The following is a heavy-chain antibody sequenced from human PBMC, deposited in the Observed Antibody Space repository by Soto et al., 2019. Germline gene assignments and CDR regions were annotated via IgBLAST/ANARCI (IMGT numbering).Heavy chain of an antibody. Sequence: ASVKVSCKASGYTFTSYYMHWVRQAPGQGLEWMGKINPSGGSTSYAQKFQGRVTMTRDTSTSTVYMELSSLRSEDTAVYYCARHDCISSSCYYYYYYSMDVWGQGTTVTVS. CDR3: ARHDCISSSCYYYYYYSMDV. D-gene: IGHD2-2*01. CDR2: INPSGGST. J-gene: IGHJ6*02. CDR1: GYTFTSYY. V-gene: IGHV1-46*01.